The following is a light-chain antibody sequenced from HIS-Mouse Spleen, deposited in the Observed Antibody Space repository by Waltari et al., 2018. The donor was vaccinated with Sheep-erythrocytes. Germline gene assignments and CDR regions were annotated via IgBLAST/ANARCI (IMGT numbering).Light chain of an antibody. Sequence: QSALTQPASVSGSPGPSITIPCPGTSSHVGSYNLVSCYQHHLGKAPKLIIYEGSKRPSGVSNRFSGSKSGNTASLTISGLQAEDEADYYCCSYAGSSTPWVFGGGTKLTVL. CDR1: SSHVGSYNL. J-gene: IGLJ3*02. CDR2: EGS. CDR3: CSYAGSSTPWV. V-gene: IGLV2-23*01.